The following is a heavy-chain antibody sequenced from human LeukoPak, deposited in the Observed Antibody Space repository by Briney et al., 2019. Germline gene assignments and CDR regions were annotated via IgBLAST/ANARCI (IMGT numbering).Heavy chain of an antibody. CDR3: ARDLSDIVVVPAAIPRGAFDI. CDR2: INPSGGST. J-gene: IGHJ3*02. Sequence: ASVKVSSKASGYTFTSYYMHWVRQAPGQGLEWMGIINPSGGSTSYAQKFQGRVTMTRDTSTSTVYMELSSLRSEDTAVYYCARDLSDIVVVPAAIPRGAFDIWGQGTMVTVSS. V-gene: IGHV1-46*01. CDR1: GYTFTSYY. D-gene: IGHD2-2*02.